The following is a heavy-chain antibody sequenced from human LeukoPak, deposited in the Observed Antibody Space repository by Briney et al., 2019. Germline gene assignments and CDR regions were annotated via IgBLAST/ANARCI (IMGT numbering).Heavy chain of an antibody. Sequence: GASVKVSCKASGYTFTGYYVHWVRQAPGQGLEWMGWINPNSGGTKYAQNFQGRVTMTRDTSISTAYMELSRLRSDDTAVYSCARERREFFDYWGQGTLVTVSS. CDR3: ARERREFFDY. J-gene: IGHJ4*02. D-gene: IGHD3-10*01. V-gene: IGHV1-2*02. CDR2: INPNSGGT. CDR1: GYTFTGYY.